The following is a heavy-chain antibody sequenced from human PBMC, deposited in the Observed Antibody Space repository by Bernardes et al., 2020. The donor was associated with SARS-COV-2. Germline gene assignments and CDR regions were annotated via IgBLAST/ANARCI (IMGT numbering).Heavy chain of an antibody. V-gene: IGHV3-23*01. J-gene: IGHJ4*02. CDR3: VGPGI. Sequence: GSLKLSCAASGFSFRSYGMSWVRQAPGKGLEWISGVTGSDYSTYYADSVKGRSTISRDNSNNAVYLDIHSLGAADTAVYYCVGPGIWGRGTLVTVSS. CDR1: GFSFRSYG. CDR2: VTGSDYST.